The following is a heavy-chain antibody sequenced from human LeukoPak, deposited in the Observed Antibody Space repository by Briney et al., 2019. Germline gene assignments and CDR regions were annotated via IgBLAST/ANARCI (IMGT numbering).Heavy chain of an antibody. CDR2: ISSSSSYI. CDR3: ARAHFLHYFDY. D-gene: IGHD3-3*02. V-gene: IGHV3-21*01. J-gene: IGHJ4*02. CDR1: GFTFSSYS. Sequence: GGSLGLSCAASGFTFSSYSMNWVRQAPGKGLEWVSSISSSSSYIYYADSVKGRFTISRDNAKNSLYLQMNSLRAEDTAVYYCARAHFLHYFDYWGQGTLVTVSS.